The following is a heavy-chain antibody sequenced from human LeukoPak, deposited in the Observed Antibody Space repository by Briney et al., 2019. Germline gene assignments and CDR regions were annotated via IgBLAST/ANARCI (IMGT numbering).Heavy chain of an antibody. CDR3: ARDLRQVDTAMATEYNWFDP. Sequence: EASVKVSCKASGGTFSSYAISWVRQAPGQGLEWMGRIIPIFGTANYAQKFQGRVTITTDESTSTAYMELSSLRSEDTAVYYCARDLRQVDTAMATEYNWFDPWGQETLVTVSS. D-gene: IGHD5-18*01. CDR2: IIPIFGTA. CDR1: GGTFSSYA. J-gene: IGHJ5*02. V-gene: IGHV1-69*05.